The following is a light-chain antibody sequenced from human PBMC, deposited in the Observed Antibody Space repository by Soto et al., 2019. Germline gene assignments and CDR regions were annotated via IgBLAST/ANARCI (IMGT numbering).Light chain of an antibody. V-gene: IGKV3-15*01. Sequence: EIVMTQSPATLSVSPGERATLSCRASQSVSSNLAWYQQKPGQAPRLLIYGASTRATGIPARFSGSGSGTEFTLTISSLQSEDFTVYYCQQYNNWPPVTFGQGTKVDIK. CDR1: QSVSSN. J-gene: IGKJ1*01. CDR2: GAS. CDR3: QQYNNWPPVT.